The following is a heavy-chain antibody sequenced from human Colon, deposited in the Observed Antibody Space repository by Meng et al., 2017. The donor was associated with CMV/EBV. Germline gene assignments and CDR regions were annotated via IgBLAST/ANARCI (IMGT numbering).Heavy chain of an antibody. D-gene: IGHD3-22*01. Sequence: GGSLRLSCTASGFTFSRFGMSWVRQAPGKGLEWVSPISGSGNVIYYAESMKGRFTISRDNAKNSLYLQMSNLRAEDTAVYYCASFDRNYYDSSGYPVGLGYWGQGTLVTVSS. V-gene: IGHV3-48*03. CDR1: GFTFSRFG. CDR3: ASFDRNYYDSSGYPVGLGY. J-gene: IGHJ4*02. CDR2: ISGSGNVI.